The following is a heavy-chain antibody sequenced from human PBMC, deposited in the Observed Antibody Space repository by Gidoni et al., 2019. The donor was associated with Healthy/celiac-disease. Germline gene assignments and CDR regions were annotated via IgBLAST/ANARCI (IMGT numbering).Heavy chain of an antibody. CDR3: ARGVLWFGSKGYFDY. J-gene: IGHJ4*02. CDR1: GGSIRSGGYY. D-gene: IGHD3-10*01. CDR2: IYYSGST. V-gene: IGHV4-31*03. Sequence: QVQLQESGPGLVKPSQTLSLTCTVSGGSIRSGGYYWSWIRQHPGKGLEWIGYIYYSGSTYYNPSLKSRVTISVDTSKNQFSLKLSSVTAADTAVYYCARGVLWFGSKGYFDYWGQGTLVTVSS.